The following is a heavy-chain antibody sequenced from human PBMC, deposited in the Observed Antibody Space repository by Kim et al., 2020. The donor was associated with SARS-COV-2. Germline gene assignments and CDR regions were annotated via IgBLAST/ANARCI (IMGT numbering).Heavy chain of an antibody. CDR3: ARDNSQNFGGGYYGWWFDP. V-gene: IGHV1-46*01. Sequence: ASVKVSCKASGYTFTRNYMHWVRQAPGQGLEWMGLINPSGDATFYAQKFQGRVTMTRDTSTSTDYIEVSSLRSDDTAVYYCARDNSQNFGGGYYGWWFDPWGQGTLVTVSS. D-gene: IGHD3-22*01. CDR2: INPSGDAT. CDR1: GYTFTRNY. J-gene: IGHJ5*02.